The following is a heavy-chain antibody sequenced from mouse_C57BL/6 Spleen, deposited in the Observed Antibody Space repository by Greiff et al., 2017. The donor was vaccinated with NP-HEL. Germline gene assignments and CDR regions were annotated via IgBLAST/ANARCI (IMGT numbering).Heavy chain of an antibody. J-gene: IGHJ4*01. CDR2: IYPGDGDT. V-gene: IGHV1-82*01. CDR1: GYAFSSSW. D-gene: IGHD2-3*01. Sequence: VKLVESGPELVKPGASVKISCKASGYAFSSSWMNWVKQRPGKGLEWIGRIYPGDGDTNYNGKFKGKATLTADKSSSTAYMQLSSLTAEDSAVYFCGGGYYDYYARDDWGKGTSVTVSS. CDR3: GGGYYDYYARDD.